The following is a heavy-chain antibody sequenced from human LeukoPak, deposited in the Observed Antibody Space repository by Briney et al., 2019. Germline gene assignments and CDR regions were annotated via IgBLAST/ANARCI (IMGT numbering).Heavy chain of an antibody. CDR3: ASFYYDSSA. J-gene: IGHJ5*02. Sequence: SETLSLTCIVSGGSISDSYWTWIRQPPGRGLEWIGYIYYSGSTNYNPSLKSRVTISVDRSKNQFSLKLSSVTAADTAVYYCASFYYDSSAWGQGTLVTVSS. D-gene: IGHD3-22*01. CDR1: GGSISDSY. CDR2: IYYSGST. V-gene: IGHV4-59*12.